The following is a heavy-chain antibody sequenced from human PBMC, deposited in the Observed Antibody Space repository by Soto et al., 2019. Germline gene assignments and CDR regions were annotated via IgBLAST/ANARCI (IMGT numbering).Heavy chain of an antibody. CDR1: GFTFSSYS. CDR3: ARESRSHIVVVTAPYYYSGMDV. CDR2: ISSSSSYI. Sequence: GGSLRLSCAASGFTFSSYSMNWVRQAPGKGLEWVSSISSSSSYIYYADSVKGRFTISRDNAKNSLYLQMNRLRAEDTAVYYCARESRSHIVVVTAPYYYSGMDVWGQGTTGTVS. V-gene: IGHV3-21*01. D-gene: IGHD2-21*02. J-gene: IGHJ6*01.